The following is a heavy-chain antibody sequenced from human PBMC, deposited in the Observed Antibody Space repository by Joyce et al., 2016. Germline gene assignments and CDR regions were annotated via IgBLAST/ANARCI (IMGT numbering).Heavy chain of an antibody. V-gene: IGHV4-39*07. CDR2: IYYTEST. Sequence: QLQLQESGPGLVKPSETLSLTCIVSGGSISSSSYYWGVIRQPPGKGLEWIGTIYYTESTDYNPSLKSRVTMSLDTSKNQFSLNLSSVTAADTAVYYCARDRRNPDRSPMVLAFFDNWGQGTLVTVSS. J-gene: IGHJ4*02. CDR3: ARDRRNPDRSPMVLAFFDN. D-gene: IGHD4/OR15-4a*01. CDR1: GGSISSSSYY.